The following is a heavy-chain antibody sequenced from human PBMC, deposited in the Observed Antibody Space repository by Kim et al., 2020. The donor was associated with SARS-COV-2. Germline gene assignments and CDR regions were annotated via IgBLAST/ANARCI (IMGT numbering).Heavy chain of an antibody. CDR1: GGSISSSSYY. CDR3: ARTPLYYDILTGYDGNAFDI. Sequence: SETLSLTCTVSGGSISSSSYYWGWIRQPPGKGLEWIGSIYYSGSTYYNPSLKSRVTISVDTSKNQFSLKLSSVTAADTAVYYCARTPLYYDILTGYDGNAFDIWGQGTMVTVSS. J-gene: IGHJ3*02. CDR2: IYYSGST. V-gene: IGHV4-39*01. D-gene: IGHD3-9*01.